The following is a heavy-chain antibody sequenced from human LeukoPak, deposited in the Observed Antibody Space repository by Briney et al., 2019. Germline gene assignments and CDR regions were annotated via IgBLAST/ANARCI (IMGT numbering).Heavy chain of an antibody. J-gene: IGHJ4*02. D-gene: IGHD3-3*01. Sequence: GGSLRLSCAASGFTFSSYAMSWVRQAPGKGLEWVSSISSSGGDTYYADSVKGRFTISRDNSKNTLYLQMNSLRAEDTAVYYCAKDRPSLYYDFWSGYYTRGTLFDYWGQGTLVTVSS. CDR2: ISSSGGDT. CDR1: GFTFSSYA. V-gene: IGHV3-23*01. CDR3: AKDRPSLYYDFWSGYYTRGTLFDY.